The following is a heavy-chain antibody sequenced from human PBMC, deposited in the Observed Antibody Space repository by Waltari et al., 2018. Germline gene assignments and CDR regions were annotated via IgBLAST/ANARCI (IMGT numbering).Heavy chain of an antibody. CDR3: ARDRDWAFDI. Sequence: EVQLVESGGGLVQPGGSLRLSCAASGFTFRSYSMNWFRQAPGKGREWVSYISGDSGSIHYADSVKGRITVSRDNAKNSLYLQMSSLTAEDTAVFYCARDRDWAFDIWGQGTMVTVSS. V-gene: IGHV3-48*04. J-gene: IGHJ3*02. D-gene: IGHD2-21*01. CDR2: ISGDSGSI. CDR1: GFTFRSYS.